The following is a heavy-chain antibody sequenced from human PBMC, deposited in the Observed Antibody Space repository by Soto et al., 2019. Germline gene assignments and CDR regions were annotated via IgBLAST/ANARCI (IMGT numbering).Heavy chain of an antibody. V-gene: IGHV1-18*01. J-gene: IGHJ4*02. CDR2: ISAYNANA. Sequence: IQLLQSGAEVKKPGASVKVTCKASGYTFRNFGISGVRQAPGQGLEWMGWISAYNANANYAQKFQGRLTMTAATSTSTAYMELRSLRSDDTAVYYCARENSDFDYWGQGTLVTVSS. CDR1: GYTFRNFG. CDR3: ARENSDFDY. D-gene: IGHD6-13*01.